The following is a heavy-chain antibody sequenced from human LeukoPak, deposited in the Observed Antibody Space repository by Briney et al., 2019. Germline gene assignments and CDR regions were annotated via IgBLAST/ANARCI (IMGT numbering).Heavy chain of an antibody. CDR2: IKQDGSEK. J-gene: IGHJ4*02. Sequence: TGGFLRLSCAVSGFTFSSYWMSWVRQAPGKGLEWVANIKQDGSEKYYVDSVKGRFTISRDNTKNSLYLQMNSLRAEDTAVYYCARLYGSGKVYWGQGTLVTVSS. CDR1: GFTFSSYW. D-gene: IGHD3-10*01. V-gene: IGHV3-7*01. CDR3: ARLYGSGKVY.